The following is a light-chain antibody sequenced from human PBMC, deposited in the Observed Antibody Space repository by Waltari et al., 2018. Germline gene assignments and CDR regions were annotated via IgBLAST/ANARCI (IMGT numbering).Light chain of an antibody. V-gene: IGLV2-23*03. CDR2: EGV. CDR1: TNNIGTYNL. CDR3: CSYRGNSTFV. J-gene: IGLJ2*01. Sequence: QTALTQPASVSGSPGQSITISCAGATNNIGTYNLGSWYQQHPDKAPKLIIFEGVKRPSGVSNLFSGSKSGNTASLTISGLQTEDEADYYCCSYRGNSTFVFGGGTKLTVL.